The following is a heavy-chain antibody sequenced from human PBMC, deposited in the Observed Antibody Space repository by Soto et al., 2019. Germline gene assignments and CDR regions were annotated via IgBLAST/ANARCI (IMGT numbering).Heavy chain of an antibody. CDR1: GYTFTSYG. CDR3: ASSYSSSWYFSLGRENWFDP. CDR2: ISAYNGNT. V-gene: IGHV1-18*01. J-gene: IGHJ5*02. D-gene: IGHD6-13*01. Sequence: QVQLVQSGAEVKKPGASVKVSCKASGYTFTSYGISWVRQAPGQGLEWMGWISAYNGNTNYAQKLQGRVTMTTDTSTSTAYMELRSLRSDDTAVYYCASSYSSSWYFSLGRENWFDPWGQGTLVTVSS.